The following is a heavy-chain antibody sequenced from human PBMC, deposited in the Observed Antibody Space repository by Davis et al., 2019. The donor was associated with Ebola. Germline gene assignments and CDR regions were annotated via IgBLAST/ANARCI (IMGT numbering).Heavy chain of an antibody. J-gene: IGHJ5*02. D-gene: IGHD2-15*01. CDR3: STLGGVMYATQGYCRGGTCDDL. V-gene: IGHV4-39*01. CDR1: GDSVTSPYYF. Sequence: MPSETLSLTCTVSGDSVTSPYYFWGWIRRPPGKGLKWIGSISGSGNTFYNPSLGSRVTLSVDSSKNQFSLTLIAPTVADTAVYYCSTLGGVMYATQGYCRGGTCDDLWGQGTLVAVAS. CDR2: ISGSGNT.